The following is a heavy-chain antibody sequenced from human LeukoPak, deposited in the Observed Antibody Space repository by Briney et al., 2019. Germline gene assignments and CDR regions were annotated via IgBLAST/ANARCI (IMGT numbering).Heavy chain of an antibody. V-gene: IGHV4-39*01. CDR2: IYYSGST. J-gene: IGHJ6*03. CDR1: GGSIGSSSYY. D-gene: IGHD3-10*01. CDR3: ASVRRGFGESSKYYSYYYMDV. Sequence: SETLSLTCTVSGGSIGSSSYYWGWIRQPPGKGLEWIGNIYYSGSTYFNPSLKSRVTISVDTSKNQFSLKLSAVTAADTAVYYCASVRRGFGESSKYYSYYYMDVWGNGTTVTISS.